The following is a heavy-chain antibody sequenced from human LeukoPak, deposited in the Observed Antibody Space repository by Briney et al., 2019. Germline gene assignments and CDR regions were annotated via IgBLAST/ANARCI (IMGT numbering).Heavy chain of an antibody. D-gene: IGHD3-22*01. CDR2: ISSSSSYI. CDR3: AKSWRYYDTSNYYAFDI. CDR1: GFTFSSYS. V-gene: IGHV3-21*04. Sequence: PGGSLRLSCAASGFTFSSYSMNWVRQAPGKGLEWVSSISSSSSYIYYADSVKGRFTISRDNAKNSLYLQMNSLRAEDTAVYYCAKSWRYYDTSNYYAFDIWGQGTMVTVSS. J-gene: IGHJ3*02.